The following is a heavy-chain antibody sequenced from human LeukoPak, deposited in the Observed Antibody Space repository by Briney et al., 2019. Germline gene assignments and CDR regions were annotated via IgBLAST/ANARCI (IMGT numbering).Heavy chain of an antibody. CDR3: ARRPRKDSSGYYYYGMDV. D-gene: IGHD3-22*01. CDR2: IYYSGST. Sequence: SETLSLTCTVSGGSISSYYWSWIRQPPGKGLEWIGYIYYSGSTNYNPSLKSRVTISVDTSKNQSSRKLSSVTAADTAVYYCARRPRKDSSGYYYYGMDVWGQGTTVTVSS. J-gene: IGHJ6*02. CDR1: GGSISSYY. V-gene: IGHV4-59*08.